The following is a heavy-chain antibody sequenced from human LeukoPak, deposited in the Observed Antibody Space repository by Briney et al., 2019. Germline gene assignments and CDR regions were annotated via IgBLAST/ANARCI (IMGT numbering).Heavy chain of an antibody. CDR3: AKALYGDYGRFDY. CDR1: GFTFNTYG. J-gene: IGHJ4*02. D-gene: IGHD4-17*01. V-gene: IGHV3-23*01. CDR2: ISDGGSDT. Sequence: GRSLRLSCAASGFTFNTYGMHWVRQAPGKGLDWVSTISDGGSDTHYADSVKGRFTISRDNSKNTLYLQMNSLRAEDTAVYYCAKALYGDYGRFDYWGQGTLVTVSS.